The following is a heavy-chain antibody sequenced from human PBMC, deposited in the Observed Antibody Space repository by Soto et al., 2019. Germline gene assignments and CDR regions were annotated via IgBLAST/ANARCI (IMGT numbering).Heavy chain of an antibody. J-gene: IGHJ2*01. V-gene: IGHV3-23*01. CDR3: AKSRVDSGSGYFEL. CDR2: IGTTGGDT. D-gene: IGHD6-25*01. Sequence: EVQLLESGGGLVQPGGSLRLSCAASGFTFSIYPMSWVRQTPEKGLEWVPTIGTTGGDTYYADSVRGRSTISRDDSKNTLYLQMSSLRAEESAGYYCAKSRVDSGSGYFELWGRGTLVTVSS. CDR1: GFTFSIYP.